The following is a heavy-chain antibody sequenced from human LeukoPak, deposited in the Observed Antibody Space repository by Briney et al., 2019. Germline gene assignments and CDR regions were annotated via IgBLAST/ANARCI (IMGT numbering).Heavy chain of an antibody. CDR3: ARAGYCSGGSCFEYFQH. D-gene: IGHD2-15*01. Sequence: GGSLRLSCAASGFTFSSYAMSWVRQAPGKGLEWVSAISGSGGSTYYADSVKGRFTISRDNSKNTLYLQMNSLRAEDTAVYYCARAGYCSGGSCFEYFQHWGQGTLVTVSS. V-gene: IGHV3-23*01. CDR2: ISGSGGST. J-gene: IGHJ1*01. CDR1: GFTFSSYA.